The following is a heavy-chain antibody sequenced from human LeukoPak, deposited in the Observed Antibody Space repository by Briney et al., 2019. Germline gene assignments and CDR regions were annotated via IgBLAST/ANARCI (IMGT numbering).Heavy chain of an antibody. CDR2: IYKTGST. CDR3: ARSTPRNWFDP. D-gene: IGHD2-15*01. Sequence: SETLSLTCTVSGGSISSTTYYWAWIRQPPGKGLEWIGSIYKTGSTNYSPSLKSRVFISVDTSNNQFSLKLSSVTAADTAVYYCARSTPRNWFDPWGQGTLVTVSS. CDR1: GGSISSTTYY. V-gene: IGHV4-39*07. J-gene: IGHJ5*02.